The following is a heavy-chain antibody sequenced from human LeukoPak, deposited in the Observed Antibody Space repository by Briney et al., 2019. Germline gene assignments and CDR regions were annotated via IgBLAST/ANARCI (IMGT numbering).Heavy chain of an antibody. CDR2: FYAGGDT. CDR1: GFTVSSNY. Sequence: GGSLRLSCAASGFTVSSNYMSWVRQAPGKGLEWVSVFYAGGDTYYADSVKGRFTTSRDNARNSMYLQMNSLRAEDTAVYYCARSRGDWYDAFDIWGQGTMVTVSS. J-gene: IGHJ3*02. V-gene: IGHV3-53*01. CDR3: ARSRGDWYDAFDI. D-gene: IGHD6-19*01.